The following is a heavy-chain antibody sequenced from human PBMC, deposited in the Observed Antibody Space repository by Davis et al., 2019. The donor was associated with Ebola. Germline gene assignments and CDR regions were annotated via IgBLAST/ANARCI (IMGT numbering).Heavy chain of an antibody. D-gene: IGHD4-23*01. CDR1: GYTFTGYY. J-gene: IGHJ6*02. V-gene: IGHV1-2*04. CDR3: ARWNQVVVTPSEVSYYYYGMDV. CDR2: INPNSGGT. Sequence: AASVKVSCKASGYTFTGYYMHWVRQAPGQGLEWMGWINPNSGGTNYAQKFQGWVTMTRDTSISTAYMELSRLRSDDTAVYYCARWNQVVVTPSEVSYYYYGMDVWGQGTTVTVSS.